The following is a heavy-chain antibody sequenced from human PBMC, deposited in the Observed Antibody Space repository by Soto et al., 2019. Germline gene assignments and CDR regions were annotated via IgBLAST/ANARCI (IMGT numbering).Heavy chain of an antibody. Sequence: VQLVESGGGLVKPGGSLRLSCAASGFTFSSYSMNWVRQAPGKGLEWVSSISSSSSYIYYADSVKGRFTISRDNAKNSLYLQMNSLRAEDTAVYYCARVGITASGFDPWGQGTLVTVSS. V-gene: IGHV3-21*01. CDR3: ARVGITASGFDP. D-gene: IGHD3-3*01. J-gene: IGHJ5*02. CDR2: ISSSSSYI. CDR1: GFTFSSYS.